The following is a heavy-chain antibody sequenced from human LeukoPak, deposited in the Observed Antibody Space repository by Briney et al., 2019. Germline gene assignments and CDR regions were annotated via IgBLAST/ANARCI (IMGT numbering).Heavy chain of an antibody. J-gene: IGHJ1*01. V-gene: IGHV1-2*02. CDR1: GYTLTSYY. CDR3: ARGSGYAGAEYFEH. D-gene: IGHD3-3*01. Sequence: VSVKVSCKASGYTLTSYYLHWVRLAPGQGPEWMGWINPNSGETNYAPKFQGRVTMTRDTSINAAYLELGGLRSDDTAVYYCARGSGYAGAEYFEHWGQGTLVTVSS. CDR2: INPNSGET.